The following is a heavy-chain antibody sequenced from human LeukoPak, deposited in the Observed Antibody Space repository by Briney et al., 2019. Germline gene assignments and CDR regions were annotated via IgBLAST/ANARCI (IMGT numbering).Heavy chain of an antibody. Sequence: ASVKVSCKASGYTFTSYGISWVRQAPGQGLEWMGWISAYNGNTNYAQKLQGRVTMTRNTSISTAYMELSSLRSEDTAVYYRARGQMGLGAFDIWGQGTMVTVSS. D-gene: IGHD2-8*01. J-gene: IGHJ3*02. V-gene: IGHV1-18*01. CDR2: ISAYNGNT. CDR1: GYTFTSYG. CDR3: ARGQMGLGAFDI.